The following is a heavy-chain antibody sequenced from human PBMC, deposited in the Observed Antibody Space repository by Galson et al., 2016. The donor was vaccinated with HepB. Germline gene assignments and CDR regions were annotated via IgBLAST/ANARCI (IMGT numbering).Heavy chain of an antibody. CDR1: GFTFSTHS. CDR2: ISSGSTYI. Sequence: SLRLSCAGSGFTFSTHSMAWVRQAPGKGLEWVSLISSGSTYIYYADSVRGRFTISRDNAENSLYLQMNTLRADDTAVYYCARASGGGYDWDYYYGMDVWGKGTTVTVSS. CDR3: ARASGGGYDWDYYYGMDV. V-gene: IGHV3-21*01. D-gene: IGHD5-12*01. J-gene: IGHJ6*04.